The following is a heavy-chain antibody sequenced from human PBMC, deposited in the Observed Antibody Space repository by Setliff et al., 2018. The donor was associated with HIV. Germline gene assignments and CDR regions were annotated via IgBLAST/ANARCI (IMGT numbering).Heavy chain of an antibody. D-gene: IGHD2-15*01. CDR3: AREMGPSLAARQLYNWFDP. Sequence: ASVKVSCKASGYTFTGYYMHWVRQAPGQGPEWMGRINPNSGGTNYAQKFQGRVTMTRDTSISTAYMELSRLRSDDTAVYYCAREMGPSLAARQLYNWFDPWGQGTLVTVSS. CDR1: GYTFTGYY. V-gene: IGHV1-2*06. CDR2: INPNSGGT. J-gene: IGHJ5*02.